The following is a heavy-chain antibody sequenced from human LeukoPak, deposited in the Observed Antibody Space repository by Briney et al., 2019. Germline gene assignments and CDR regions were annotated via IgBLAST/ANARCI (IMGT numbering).Heavy chain of an antibody. CDR2: ISRSGSTI. D-gene: IGHD3-3*01. CDR3: ARKLRTWSPQGVDY. Sequence: PGGSLRLSCAASGFTFSNYELNWVRQAPGRGPEWGSYISRSGSTIFYADSVKGRFTISRDNAKNSLYLQMNSLRAEDTAVYYCARKLRTWSPQGVDYWGQGTLVTVSS. V-gene: IGHV3-48*03. J-gene: IGHJ4*02. CDR1: GFTFSNYE.